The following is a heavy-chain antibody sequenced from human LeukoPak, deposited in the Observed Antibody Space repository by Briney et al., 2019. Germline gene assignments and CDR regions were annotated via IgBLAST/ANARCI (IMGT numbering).Heavy chain of an antibody. CDR1: GFTFSSYA. CDR3: ARFGGYEGYCSGGSCYSFLDDY. D-gene: IGHD2-15*01. CDR2: ISYDRSNK. Sequence: GGSLRLSCAASGFTFSSYAMHWVRQAPGKGLEWVAVISYDRSNKYYADSVKGRFTISRDNSKNTLYLQMNSLRAEDTAVYYCARFGGYEGYCSGGSCYSFLDDYWGQGTLVTVSS. J-gene: IGHJ4*02. V-gene: IGHV3-30-3*01.